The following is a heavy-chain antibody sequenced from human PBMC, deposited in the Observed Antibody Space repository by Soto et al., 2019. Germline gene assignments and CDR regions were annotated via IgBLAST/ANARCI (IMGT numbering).Heavy chain of an antibody. CDR3: ARDRFSGSYLGDY. V-gene: IGHV1-69*13. D-gene: IGHD1-26*01. J-gene: IGHJ4*02. CDR2: IIPIFGTA. Sequence: SVKVSCKASGGTFSSYAISWVRQAPGQGLEWMGGIIPIFGTANYAQKFQGRVTITADESTSTAYMELSSLRSEDTAVYYCARDRFSGSYLGDYWGQGTLVTVSS. CDR1: GGTFSSYA.